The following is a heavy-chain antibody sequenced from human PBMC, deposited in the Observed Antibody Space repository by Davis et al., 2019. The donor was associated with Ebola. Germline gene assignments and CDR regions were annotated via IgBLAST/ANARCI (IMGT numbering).Heavy chain of an antibody. CDR3: ARGFPSYGDYYFDY. J-gene: IGHJ4*02. Sequence: SVKVSCKASGYTFTSYAMHWVRQAPGQRLEWMGGIIPIFGTANYAQKFQGRVTITADESTSTAYMELSSLRSEDTAVYYCARGFPSYGDYYFDYWGQGTLVTVSS. CDR2: IIPIFGTA. CDR1: GYTFTSYA. V-gene: IGHV1-69*13. D-gene: IGHD4-17*01.